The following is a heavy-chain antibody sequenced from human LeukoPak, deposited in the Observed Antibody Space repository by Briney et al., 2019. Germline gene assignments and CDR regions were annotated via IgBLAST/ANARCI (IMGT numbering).Heavy chain of an antibody. CDR2: IYSGGNT. D-gene: IGHD3-10*01. V-gene: IGHV3-53*01. J-gene: IGHJ4*02. Sequence: PGGSLRLSCTASGFTVSSNYMSWVRQAPGKRLEWVSVIYSGGNTYYAGSVRGRFTISRDNSKNTVFLQMNSLRADDTAVYYCASGTTLVQGVIFYYWGQGTLVTVSS. CDR3: ASGTTLVQGVIFYY. CDR1: GFTVSSNY.